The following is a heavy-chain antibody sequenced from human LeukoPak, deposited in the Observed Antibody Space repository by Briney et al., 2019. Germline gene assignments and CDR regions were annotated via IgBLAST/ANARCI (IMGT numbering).Heavy chain of an antibody. V-gene: IGHV3-23*01. Sequence: PGGSLRLSCVASGFTFSSYAMSWFRQAPGRGLEWVSAIDGSGGSIYYADSVKGRFTISRDNSKNTLYLQMHSLRAEDTAIYYCAKDRRLPWDYFDSWGQGTQVTVSS. CDR3: AKDRRLPWDYFDS. CDR2: IDGSGGSI. CDR1: GFTFSSYA. J-gene: IGHJ4*02. D-gene: IGHD5-12*01.